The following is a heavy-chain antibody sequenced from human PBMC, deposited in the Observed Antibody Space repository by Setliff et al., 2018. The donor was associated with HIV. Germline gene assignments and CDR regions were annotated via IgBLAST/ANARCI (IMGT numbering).Heavy chain of an antibody. Sequence: SVKVSCKASGGTFSSYTISWVRQAPGQGLEWMGRIIPILGIANYAQKFQGRVTITADKSTSTAYMELSSLRSEDTAVYYCATDHHILTGYQLADWFDPWGQGTLVTVSS. D-gene: IGHD3-9*01. CDR1: GGTFSSYT. J-gene: IGHJ5*02. V-gene: IGHV1-69*04. CDR3: ATDHHILTGYQLADWFDP. CDR2: IIPILGIA.